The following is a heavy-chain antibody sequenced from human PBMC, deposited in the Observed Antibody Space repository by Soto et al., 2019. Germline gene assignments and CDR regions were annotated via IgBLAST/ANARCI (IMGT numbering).Heavy chain of an antibody. V-gene: IGHV4-31*03. CDR2: IYYSGST. CDR1: GGSISSGGYY. CDR3: ASGQLVSYYYYMDV. Sequence: QVQLQESGPGLVKPSQTLSLTCTVSGGSISSGGYYWSWIRQHPGKDLEWIGYIYYSGSTYYNPSLKSRVTISVDTSKNQFSLKLSSVTAADTAVYYCASGQLVSYYYYMDVWGKGTTVTVSS. D-gene: IGHD6-6*01. J-gene: IGHJ6*03.